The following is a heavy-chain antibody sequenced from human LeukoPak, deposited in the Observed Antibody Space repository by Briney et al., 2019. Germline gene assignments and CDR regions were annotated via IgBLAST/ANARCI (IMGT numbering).Heavy chain of an antibody. D-gene: IGHD6-13*01. CDR2: IYDSRFT. Sequence: SVTLSLTCTVSGASTSSGGHYWSWARQHPGKGVEWIGCIYDSRFTSYSPPRESRVTLSIDSSENLVALKLSSATAADTAVYYWAGGFDSSKMGDWGQGTLVTVSS. V-gene: IGHV4-31*03. CDR1: GASTSSGGHY. J-gene: IGHJ4*02. CDR3: AGGFDSSKMGD.